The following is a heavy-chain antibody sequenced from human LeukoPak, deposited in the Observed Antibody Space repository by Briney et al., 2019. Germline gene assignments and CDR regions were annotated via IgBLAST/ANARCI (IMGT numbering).Heavy chain of an antibody. J-gene: IGHJ3*02. CDR3: ARVGYWDHYDSSGFFAFDI. V-gene: IGHV4-30-4*08. D-gene: IGHD3-22*01. CDR2: IYYSGST. CDR1: GGSISSGDYY. Sequence: PSETLSLTCTVSGGSISSGDYYWSWIRQPPGKGLEWIGYIYYSGSTYYNPSLKSRVTISVDTSKNQFSLKLSSVTAADTAVYYCARVGYWDHYDSSGFFAFDIWGQGTMVTVSS.